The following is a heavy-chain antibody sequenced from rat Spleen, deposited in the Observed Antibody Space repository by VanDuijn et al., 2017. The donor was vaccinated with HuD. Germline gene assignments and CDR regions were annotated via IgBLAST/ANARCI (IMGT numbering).Heavy chain of an antibody. CDR3: ARDAYGGYSVGFAY. D-gene: IGHD1-11*01. Sequence: EVQLVESDGGLVQPGRSLKLSCAASGFTFGDFYMAWVRQAPAKGLEWVTTISYDGGSTYYRDSVKGRFTISRDNAKSTLYLQMDSLRSEDTATYYCARDAYGGYSVGFAYWGQGTLVTVSS. CDR2: ISYDGGST. J-gene: IGHJ3*01. CDR1: GFTFGDFY. V-gene: IGHV5-20*01.